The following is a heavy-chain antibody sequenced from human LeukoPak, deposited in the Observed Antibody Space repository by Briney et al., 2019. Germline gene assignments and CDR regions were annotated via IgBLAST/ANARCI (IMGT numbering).Heavy chain of an antibody. CDR1: GGTFSSYA. Sequence: SVKVSCKASGGTFSSYAISWVRQAPGQGLEWMGGIIPIFGTANYAQKFQGRVTITAGESTSTAYMELSSLRSEDTAVYYCARKYCSSTSCRGSWFDPWGQGTLVTVSS. D-gene: IGHD2-2*01. CDR2: IIPIFGTA. J-gene: IGHJ5*02. V-gene: IGHV1-69*13. CDR3: ARKYCSSTSCRGSWFDP.